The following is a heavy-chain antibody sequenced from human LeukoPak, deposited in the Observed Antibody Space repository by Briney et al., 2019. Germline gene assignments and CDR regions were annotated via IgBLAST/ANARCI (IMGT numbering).Heavy chain of an antibody. V-gene: IGHV1-69*05. J-gene: IGHJ2*01. CDR1: GYTFSIYA. CDR2: IIPIFGTA. CDR3: ASIPGYSSSPPRYWYFDL. D-gene: IGHD6-13*01. Sequence: ASVKVSCKASGYTFSIYAISWVRQAPGQGLEWMGGIIPIFGTANYAQKFQGRVTITTDESTSTAYMELSSLRSEDTAVYYCASIPGYSSSPPRYWYFDLWGRGTLVTVSS.